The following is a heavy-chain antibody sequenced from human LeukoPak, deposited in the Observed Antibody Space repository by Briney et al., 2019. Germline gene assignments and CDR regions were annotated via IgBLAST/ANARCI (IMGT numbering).Heavy chain of an antibody. J-gene: IGHJ4*02. V-gene: IGHV4-34*01. Sequence: SETLSLTCAVYGGSFSGYNWSWIRQPPGKGLEWIGEINHSGSTNYNPSLKSRVTISVDTSKNQFSLKLSSVTAADTAVYYCARAEVTIFGVMRDYWGQGTLVTVSS. CDR3: ARAEVTIFGVMRDY. CDR2: INHSGST. D-gene: IGHD3-3*01. CDR1: GGSFSGYN.